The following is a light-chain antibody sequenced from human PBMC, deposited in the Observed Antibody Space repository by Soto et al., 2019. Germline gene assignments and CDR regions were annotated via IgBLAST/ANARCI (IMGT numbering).Light chain of an antibody. CDR2: DSS. Sequence: EIVLTQSPATLSLSPGERATLSCRASQSVGTYFAWYQQKPGQAPRLLIYDSSNRATGIPARFSGSGSGTDFTFTFSSLEPEDFAVYYCQQRSDWPSTFGGGTKVDIK. J-gene: IGKJ4*01. V-gene: IGKV3-11*01. CDR3: QQRSDWPST. CDR1: QSVGTY.